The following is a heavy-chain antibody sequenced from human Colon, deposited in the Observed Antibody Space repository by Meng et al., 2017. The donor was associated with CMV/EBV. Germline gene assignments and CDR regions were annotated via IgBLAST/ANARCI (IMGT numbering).Heavy chain of an antibody. J-gene: IGHJ4*02. CDR1: GFPLPGHY. V-gene: IGHV1-2*02. Sequence: SGAGVRDPGAPLRVTCKPPGFPLPGHYRHWVRQAPGQGLEWMGWIDANSGGTNYAQKFQGRLTMTRDTSISTVYMELNRLRSDDTAVYFCARDGIRGVFFFDYWGQGTLVTVSS. CDR2: IDANSGGT. D-gene: IGHD1-14*01. CDR3: ARDGIRGVFFFDY.